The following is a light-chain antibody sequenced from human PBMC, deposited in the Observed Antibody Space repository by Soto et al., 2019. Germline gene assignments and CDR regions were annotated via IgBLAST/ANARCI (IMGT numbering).Light chain of an antibody. CDR3: ASYAGTRLFV. J-gene: IGLJ1*01. CDR2: EVT. CDR1: SSDVGFYNF. Sequence: QSALTQPPSASGSPGQSLTISFTGTSSDVGFYNFVSWYQQRPGKAPKLVIYEVTKRPSGVPDRFSGSKSGSTASLTVSGLQADDEADYYCASYAGTRLFVFGSGTKVTV. V-gene: IGLV2-8*01.